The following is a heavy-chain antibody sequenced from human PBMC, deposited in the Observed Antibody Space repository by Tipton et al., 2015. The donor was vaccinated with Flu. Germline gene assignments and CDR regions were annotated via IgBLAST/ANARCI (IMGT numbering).Heavy chain of an antibody. D-gene: IGHD2-2*01. CDR3: ARDPPAHALPTSGDVDY. J-gene: IGHJ4*02. V-gene: IGHV3-33*01. CDR1: GFTFSNYG. CDR2: IWSDGSYE. Sequence: SLRLSCAASGFTFSNYGMHWVRQAPGKGPEWVAVIWSDGSYENYADSVKGRFTISRDNSKNMLYLQMNSLRVEDTAVYYCARDPPAHALPTSGDVDYWGQGTVVTVSS.